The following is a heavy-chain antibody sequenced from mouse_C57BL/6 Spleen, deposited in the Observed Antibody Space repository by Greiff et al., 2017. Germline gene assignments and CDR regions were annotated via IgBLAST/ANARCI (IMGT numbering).Heavy chain of an antibody. CDR1: GYTFTSYW. CDR2: INPSSGYT. J-gene: IGHJ1*03. Sequence: VQLQQSGAELAKPGASVKLSCKASGYTFTSYWMHWVKQRPGTGLEWIGYINPSSGYTKYNQKFKDKATLTADKSSSTAYMQLSSLTYEDSAVYYCANYYGSSYWYFDVWGTGTTVTVSS. CDR3: ANYYGSSYWYFDV. V-gene: IGHV1-7*01. D-gene: IGHD1-1*01.